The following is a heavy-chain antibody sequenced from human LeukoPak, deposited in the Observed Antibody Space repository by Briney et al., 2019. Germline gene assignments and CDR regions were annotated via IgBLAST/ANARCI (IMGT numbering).Heavy chain of an antibody. CDR3: AKSTSMIVVVPND. CDR1: GFTVSSNY. Sequence: PGGSLRLSCAASGFTVSSNYMSWVRQAPGKGLEWVSVLYSGGSTKYADSVRGRFTISRDNSKNTLHLQMSSLRAEDTAIYYCAKSTSMIVVVPNDWGQGTLVTVSS. CDR2: LYSGGST. D-gene: IGHD3-22*01. V-gene: IGHV3-53*05. J-gene: IGHJ4*02.